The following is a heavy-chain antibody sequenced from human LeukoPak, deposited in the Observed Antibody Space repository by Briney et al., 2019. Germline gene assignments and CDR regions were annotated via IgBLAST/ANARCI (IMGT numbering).Heavy chain of an antibody. CDR1: GFTFSNHG. J-gene: IGHJ4*02. Sequence: GGSLRLSCAASGFTFSNHGMHWVRQAPGKGLEWVALIWYDGTKKYYADSVKGRLTISRDNSKNTLYLEMNSLRAEDTAVYYCARDRAVRYFDYWGQGTRVTVS. V-gene: IGHV3-33*01. D-gene: IGHD3-10*01. CDR2: IWYDGTKK. CDR3: ARDRAVRYFDY.